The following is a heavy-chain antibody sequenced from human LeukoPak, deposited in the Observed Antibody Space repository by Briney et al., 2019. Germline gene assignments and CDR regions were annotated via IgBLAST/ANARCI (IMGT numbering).Heavy chain of an antibody. J-gene: IGHJ4*02. CDR3: AKGESYYDFWSGYYTSYYFDY. CDR2: ICGSGGST. V-gene: IGHV3-23*01. Sequence: GGSLRLSCAASGFTLSSYAMSWVRQAPGKGLEWVSAICGSGGSTYYADSAKGRFTISRDNSKNTLYLQMNSLRAEDTAVYYCAKGESYYDFWSGYYTSYYFDYWGQGTLVTVSS. CDR1: GFTLSSYA. D-gene: IGHD3-3*01.